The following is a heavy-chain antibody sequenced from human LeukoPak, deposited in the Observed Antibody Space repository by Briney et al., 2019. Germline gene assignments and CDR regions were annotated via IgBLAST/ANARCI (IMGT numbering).Heavy chain of an antibody. Sequence: PGGSLRLSCAASGFTFSSYAMSWVRQIPGKGLEWVANIKQDGSEKYYVDSVKGRFTISRDNAKNSLYLQMNSLRAEDTAVYYCARRRWLQKYNWFDPWGQGTLVTVSS. CDR3: ARRRWLQKYNWFDP. CDR1: GFTFSSYA. D-gene: IGHD5-24*01. V-gene: IGHV3-7*01. J-gene: IGHJ5*02. CDR2: IKQDGSEK.